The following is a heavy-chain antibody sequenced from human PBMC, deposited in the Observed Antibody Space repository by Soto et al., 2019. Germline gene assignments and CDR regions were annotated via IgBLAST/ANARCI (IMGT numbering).Heavy chain of an antibody. CDR2: IYYNGSN. CDR1: SGSFSSGVNS. V-gene: IGHV4-31*03. D-gene: IGHD3-22*01. CDR3: ARDSFYYDSSSGPNAFDI. Sequence: PSETLSLTCSVSSGSFSSGVNSWNWIRQHPGKGLEWIGYIYYNGSNYYNPSLKSRVTISIDTSENQFSLKLSSVTAADTAVYYCARDSFYYDSSSGPNAFDIWGQGTMVT. J-gene: IGHJ3*02.